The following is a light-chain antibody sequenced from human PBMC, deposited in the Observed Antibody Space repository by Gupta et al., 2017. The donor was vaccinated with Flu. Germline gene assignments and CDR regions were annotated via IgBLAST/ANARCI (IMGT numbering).Light chain of an antibody. CDR2: SAS. CDR1: QSISTY. V-gene: IGKV1-39*01. Sequence: DIQMTQSPSSLSASVGDRVTVTCRASQSISTYLNWYQQKPGKAPKLLIYSASILQTGVPSRFSGSGSGPDFTLTISRLQPEDFATYYCQQSVNTPHSFGQGTKLEIK. CDR3: QQSVNTPHS. J-gene: IGKJ2*03.